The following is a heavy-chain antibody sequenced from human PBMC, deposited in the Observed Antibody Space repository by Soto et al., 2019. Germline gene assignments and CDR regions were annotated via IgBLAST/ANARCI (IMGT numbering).Heavy chain of an antibody. D-gene: IGHD3-10*01. CDR1: DDSSSNYK. CDR3: ARQGFGRLHGLVDV. CDR2: IDSNGGT. V-gene: IGHV4-59*08. J-gene: IGHJ6*02. Sequence: SETLSLTCTVSDDSSSNYKWSWIRQPPGRRLEWIGYIDSNGGTSYNPSLQSRVTISIDTSTKQFFLKLSSVTAADTAVYYCARQGFGRLHGLVDVWGQGTTVTVSS.